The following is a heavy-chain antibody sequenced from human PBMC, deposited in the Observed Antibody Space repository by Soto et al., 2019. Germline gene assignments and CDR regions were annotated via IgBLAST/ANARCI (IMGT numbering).Heavy chain of an antibody. CDR3: ARIPMVRGVEYAMAV. Sequence: GGSLRLSCAASGVTVSSNYMSWVRQAPGKGLEWVSVIYSGGSTYYADSVKGRFTISRHNSKNTLYLQMNSLRAEDTAVYYCARIPMVRGVEYAMAVRGQRTSVPVSS. V-gene: IGHV3-53*04. CDR1: GVTVSSNY. J-gene: IGHJ6*02. CDR2: IYSGGST. D-gene: IGHD3-10*01.